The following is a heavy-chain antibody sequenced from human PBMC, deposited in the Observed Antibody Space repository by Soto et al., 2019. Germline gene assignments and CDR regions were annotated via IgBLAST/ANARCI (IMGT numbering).Heavy chain of an antibody. Sequence: QVQLVQSGAEVKKPGSSVKVSCKTSRDTFNKYAFNWVRQAPGQGLEWMGWIIPIFSSRNYAEKFQGRVTITADDSTSTAYMELRRLRCEETAVYYCARGETYLGVWGQGTTVTVSS. CDR3: ARGETYLGV. V-gene: IGHV1-69*01. CDR1: RDTFNKYA. CDR2: IIPIFSSR. J-gene: IGHJ6*02. D-gene: IGHD3-16*01.